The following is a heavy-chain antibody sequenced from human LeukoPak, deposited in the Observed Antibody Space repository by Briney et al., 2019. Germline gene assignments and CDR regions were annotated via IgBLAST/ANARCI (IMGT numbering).Heavy chain of an antibody. V-gene: IGHV3-21*01. CDR3: ARALGELSQIDY. CDR2: ISSSSSYI. D-gene: IGHD3-16*02. Sequence: GGSLRLSCAASGFTYSSYSMNWVRQAPGKGLEWVSSISSSSSYIYYADSVKGRFTISRDNAKNSLYLQMNSLRAEDTAVYYCARALGELSQIDYWGQGTLVTVSS. CDR1: GFTYSSYS. J-gene: IGHJ4*02.